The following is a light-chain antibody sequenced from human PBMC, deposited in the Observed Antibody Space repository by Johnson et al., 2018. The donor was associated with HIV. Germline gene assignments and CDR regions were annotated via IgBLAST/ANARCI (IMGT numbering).Light chain of an antibody. V-gene: IGLV1-51*01. CDR1: SSNIGNNF. CDR3: GTWDNSLRTAF. Sequence: QSVLTQPPSVSAAPGQKVTISCSGSSSNIGNNFVSWYQQVPGTAPKLLIYDNHKRPSGIPDRFSGSKSGTSATLVITGLQTGDEADYFCGTWDNSLRTAFFGTWTKVTVL. CDR2: DNH. J-gene: IGLJ1*01.